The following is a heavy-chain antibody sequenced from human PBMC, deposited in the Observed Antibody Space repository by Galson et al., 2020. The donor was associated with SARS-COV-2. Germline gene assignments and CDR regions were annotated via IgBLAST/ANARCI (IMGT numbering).Heavy chain of an antibody. CDR3: ARHGVGALGELWWYY. CDR2: IYPDDSDT. D-gene: IGHD3-16*01. Sequence: ESLQISCKGSGTIFREYWIGWVRQMPGKGLAWMGIIYPDDSDTRYSPSFEGQVTISAAESISTAYLPWSSLKASDSGTYYCARHGVGALGELWWYYWGQGTLVSVSS. V-gene: IGHV5-51*01. CDR1: GTIFREYW. J-gene: IGHJ4*02.